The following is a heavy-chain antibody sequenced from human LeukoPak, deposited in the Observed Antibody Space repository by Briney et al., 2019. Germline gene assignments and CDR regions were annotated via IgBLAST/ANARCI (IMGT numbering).Heavy chain of an antibody. CDR1: GFTFSSYS. V-gene: IGHV3-21*01. Sequence: PGGSLRLSCAASGFTFSSYSMNWVRQAPGKGLEWVSSISSRSSYIYYADSVKGRFTISRDNAKNSLYLQMNSLRAEDTAVYYCARPNLNGKWSSSRGYYMDVWGKGTTVTVSS. J-gene: IGHJ6*03. CDR2: ISSRSSYI. D-gene: IGHD6-6*01. CDR3: ARPNLNGKWSSSRGYYMDV.